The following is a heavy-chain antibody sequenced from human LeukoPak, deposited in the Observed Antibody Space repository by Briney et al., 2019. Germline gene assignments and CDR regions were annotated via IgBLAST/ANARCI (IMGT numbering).Heavy chain of an antibody. CDR3: AKGRQLWYYYYMDV. J-gene: IGHJ6*03. V-gene: IGHV3-23*01. Sequence: PGGSLRLSCAASGFTFSSYSMNWVRQAPGKGLEWVSAISGSGGSTYYADSVKGRFTISRDNSKNTLYLQMNSLRAEDTAVYYCAKGRQLWYYYYMDVWGKGTTVTVSS. CDR2: ISGSGGST. CDR1: GFTFSSYS. D-gene: IGHD5-18*01.